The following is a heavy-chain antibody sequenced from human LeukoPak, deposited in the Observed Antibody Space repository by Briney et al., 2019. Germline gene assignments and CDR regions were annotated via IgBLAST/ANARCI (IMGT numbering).Heavy chain of an antibody. CDR3: TTPGEEQWLVAEAFDI. CDR2: ISHGDMTT. J-gene: IGHJ3*02. D-gene: IGHD6-19*01. CDR1: GFTFSSYE. V-gene: IGHV3-48*03. Sequence: GGSLRLSCAASGFTFSSYEMNWVRQAPGKGLEWISYISHGDMTTYYADSVKGRFTISRDDAKNSLYLQMNSLRTEDTAIYYCTTPGEEQWLVAEAFDIWGQGTMVTVSS.